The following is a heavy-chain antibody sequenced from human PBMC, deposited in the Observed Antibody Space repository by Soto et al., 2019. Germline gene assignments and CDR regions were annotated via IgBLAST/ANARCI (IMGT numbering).Heavy chain of an antibody. CDR2: ISGGGGGT. V-gene: IGHV3-23*01. J-gene: IGHJ3*02. D-gene: IGHD3-9*01. Sequence: PGGSLRLSCATSGFSFSSNSMSWVRQSPGKGLEWVSAISGGGGGTYYADPVKGRFTISRDNSKNTLHLQMNNLRAEDTAIYYCVKDKKYDILSAWDALDIWGHGTLVTVS. CDR1: GFSFSSNS. CDR3: VKDKKYDILSAWDALDI.